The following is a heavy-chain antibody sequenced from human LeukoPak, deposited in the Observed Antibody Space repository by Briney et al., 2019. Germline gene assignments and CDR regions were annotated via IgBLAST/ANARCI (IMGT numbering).Heavy chain of an antibody. Sequence: SGPTLVNPTQTLTLTCTFSGFSLSTSGVGVGWIRQPPGKALEWLALIYWNDDKRYSPSLKSRLTITKDTSKNQVVLTMTNMDPVDTATYYCAHKMRSGAITMVRGVIISPYYFDYWGQGTLVTVSS. CDR1: GFSLSTSGVG. V-gene: IGHV2-5*01. D-gene: IGHD3-10*01. CDR3: AHKMRSGAITMVRGVIISPYYFDY. CDR2: IYWNDDK. J-gene: IGHJ4*02.